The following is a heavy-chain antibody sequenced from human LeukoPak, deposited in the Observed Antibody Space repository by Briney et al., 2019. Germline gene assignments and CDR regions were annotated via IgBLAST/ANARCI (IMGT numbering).Heavy chain of an antibody. Sequence: PSETLSLTCTVSGGSISNYFWSWIRQPPGKGLEWIGYICYNGNTNYNPSLKSRVTISVDTSKNQFSLKLSSVTAADTAVYYCARISAGYSSKGFDYWGQGTLVTVSS. J-gene: IGHJ4*02. V-gene: IGHV4-59*08. D-gene: IGHD6-13*01. CDR2: ICYNGNT. CDR3: ARISAGYSSKGFDY. CDR1: GGSISNYF.